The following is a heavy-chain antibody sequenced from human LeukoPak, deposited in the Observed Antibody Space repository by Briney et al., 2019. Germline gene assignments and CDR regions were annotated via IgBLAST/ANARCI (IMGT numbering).Heavy chain of an antibody. CDR2: IYYSGNT. CDR1: GGSISSYY. CDR3: ARGVSLPIRRTRIAAADNPVNDAFDI. J-gene: IGHJ3*02. D-gene: IGHD6-13*01. V-gene: IGHV4-59*12. Sequence: SETLSLTCTVSGGSISSYYWSWIRQPPGKGLEWIGYIYYSGNTNYNPSLKSRVTISVDTSKNQFSLKLSSVTAADTAVYYCARGVSLPIRRTRIAAADNPVNDAFDIWGQGTMVTVSS.